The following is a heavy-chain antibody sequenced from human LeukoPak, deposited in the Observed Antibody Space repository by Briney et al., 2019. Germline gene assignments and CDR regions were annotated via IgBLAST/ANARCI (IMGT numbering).Heavy chain of an antibody. CDR3: AGYHGSNAWGY. D-gene: IGHD3-22*01. CDR2: INNDGSDI. J-gene: IGHJ4*02. Sequence: GGSLRLSCAASGFTVSTYWMHWVRQAPGKGLVWVAYINNDGSDITYADSVKGRFTISRDSAKNTLYLQMNSLRVEDTAVYYCAGYHGSNAWGYWGQGTLVTVSS. CDR1: GFTVSTYW. V-gene: IGHV3-74*01.